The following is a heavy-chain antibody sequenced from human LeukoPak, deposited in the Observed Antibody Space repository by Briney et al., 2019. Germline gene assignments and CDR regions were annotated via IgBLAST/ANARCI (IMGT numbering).Heavy chain of an antibody. V-gene: IGHV3-53*01. CDR1: GFTVSSNY. J-gene: IGHJ3*02. CDR3: ARVPDFATRSGFDI. CDR2: IYSSGNT. D-gene: IGHD3-3*01. Sequence: PGGSLRLSCAASGFTVSSNYMSWVRQAPGKGLEWVSVIYSSGNTNYAESVKGRFTISRDNPKNTLYLQMNSLRAEDTAIYYCARVPDFATRSGFDIWGQGTTVTVSS.